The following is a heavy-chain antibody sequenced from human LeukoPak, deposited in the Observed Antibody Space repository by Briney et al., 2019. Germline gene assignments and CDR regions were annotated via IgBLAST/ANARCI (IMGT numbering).Heavy chain of an antibody. V-gene: IGHV1-18*01. CDR1: GYTFTSYG. Sequence: ASVKVSCKASGYTFTSYGISWVRQAPGQGLEWMAWISGYNGNTNYAQKLQGRVTMTTDTSTSTAYMELMSLRSDDTAVCYCARGGLYGGSPDYWGQGTLVIVSS. CDR3: ARGGLYGGSPDY. J-gene: IGHJ4*02. D-gene: IGHD1-26*01. CDR2: ISGYNGNT.